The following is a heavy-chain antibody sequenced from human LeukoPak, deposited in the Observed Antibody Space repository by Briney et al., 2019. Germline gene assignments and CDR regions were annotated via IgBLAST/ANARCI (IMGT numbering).Heavy chain of an antibody. D-gene: IGHD6-6*01. V-gene: IGHV3-21*01. J-gene: IGHJ4*02. Sequence: GGSLRISCAASGFPFSRDSMNWVRQAPGEGLEWVSSITSSSGYIHYADSVKGRFTISRDNAKNSLYLQMNSLRAEATAVYYCAREITSSSSFASWGQGTLVTAPS. CDR3: AREITSSSSFAS. CDR1: GFPFSRDS. CDR2: ITSSSGYI.